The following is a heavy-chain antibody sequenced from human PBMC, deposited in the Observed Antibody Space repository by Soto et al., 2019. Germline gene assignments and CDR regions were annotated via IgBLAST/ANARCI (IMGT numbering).Heavy chain of an antibody. CDR3: ARGGMYRSFDY. J-gene: IGHJ4*02. CDR2: IYWDDDK. Sequence: QITLKESGPTLVKPTQTLTLTCTFSGFSLSTTGLGVGWIRQPPGKALELLALIYWDDDKRYSPSLKSRLTITKDTSKNQVVLTMTDMAPLDTATYYCARGGMYRSFDYWSQGTLVTVSS. V-gene: IGHV2-5*02. CDR1: GFSLSTTGLG. D-gene: IGHD2-2*01.